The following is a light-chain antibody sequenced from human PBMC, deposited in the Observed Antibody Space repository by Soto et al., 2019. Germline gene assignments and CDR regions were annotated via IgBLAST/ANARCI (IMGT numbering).Light chain of an antibody. CDR3: AAWDDSLNGRGV. CDR2: SNN. CDR1: SSNIGSNT. Sequence: QSVLTQPPSASGTPGQRVTIYCSGSSSNIGSNTVNWYQQLPGTAPKLLIYSNNQRPSGVPDRFSGSRSGTSASLAISGLQSEDEGDYYCAAWDDSLNGRGVFGGGTKLTVL. J-gene: IGLJ3*02. V-gene: IGLV1-44*01.